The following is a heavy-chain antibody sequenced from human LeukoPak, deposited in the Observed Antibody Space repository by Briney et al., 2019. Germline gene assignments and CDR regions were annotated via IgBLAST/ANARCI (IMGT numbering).Heavy chain of an antibody. CDR2: IYTSGST. CDR3: ARAGYCSGGSCYSIAWFDP. V-gene: IGHV4-61*02. CDR1: GGSISSGSYY. Sequence: SQTLSLTCTVSGGSISSGSYYWRWIRQPAGEGLEWIGRIYTSGSTNYNPSLKSRVTISVDTSKNQFSLNLSSVTAADPAVYYCARAGYCSGGSCYSIAWFDPWGQGTLVTVSS. D-gene: IGHD2-15*01. J-gene: IGHJ5*02.